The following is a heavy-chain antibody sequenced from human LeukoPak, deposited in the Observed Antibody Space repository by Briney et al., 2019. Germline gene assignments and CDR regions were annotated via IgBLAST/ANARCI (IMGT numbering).Heavy chain of an antibody. V-gene: IGHV3-66*01. J-gene: IGHJ3*02. CDR1: GFTVSSNY. CDR3: ARDRVVPAATYAFDI. Sequence: GGSLRLSCAASGFTVSSNYMSWVRQAPGKGLEWVSVIYSGGSTYYADSVKGRFTISRDNSKNTLYLQMNSLRAEDTAVYYCARDRVVPAATYAFDIWGQGTMVTVSS. D-gene: IGHD2-2*01. CDR2: IYSGGST.